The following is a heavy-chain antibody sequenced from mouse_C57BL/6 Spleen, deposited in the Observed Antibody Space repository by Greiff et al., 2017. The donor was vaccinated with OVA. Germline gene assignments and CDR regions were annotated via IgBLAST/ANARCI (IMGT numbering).Heavy chain of an antibody. D-gene: IGHD2-4*01. J-gene: IGHJ3*01. CDR1: GYTFTDYN. Sequence: EVQLQQSGPELVKPGASVKMSCKASGYTFTDYNMHWVKQSHGKSLEWIGYINPNNGGTSYNQKFKGKATLTVNKSSSTAYMELRSLTSEDSAVYYCAGSLYYDYAWFAYWGQGTLVTVSA. CDR2: INPNNGGT. CDR3: AGSLYYDYAWFAY. V-gene: IGHV1-22*01.